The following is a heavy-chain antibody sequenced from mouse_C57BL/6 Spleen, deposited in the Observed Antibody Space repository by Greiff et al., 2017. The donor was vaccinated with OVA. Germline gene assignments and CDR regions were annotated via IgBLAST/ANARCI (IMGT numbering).Heavy chain of an antibody. Sequence: EVHLVESGGGLVKPGGSLKLSCAASGFTFSDYGMHWVRQAPEKGLEWVAYISSGSSTIYYADTVKGRFTISRDNAKNTLFLQMTSLRSEDTAMYYCAREGLRLFDYWGQGTILTVSS. CDR2: ISSGSSTI. CDR3: AREGLRLFDY. J-gene: IGHJ2*01. CDR1: GFTFSDYG. D-gene: IGHD2-4*01. V-gene: IGHV5-17*01.